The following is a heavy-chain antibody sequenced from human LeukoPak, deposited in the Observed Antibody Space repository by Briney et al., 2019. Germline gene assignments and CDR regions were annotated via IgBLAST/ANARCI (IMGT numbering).Heavy chain of an antibody. D-gene: IGHD3-16*01. CDR1: GGSISDYY. CDR2: FYNSGSS. CDR3: TRGAGWLIDY. Sequence: PSETLSLTCTVSGGSISDYYRGWIRQPPGKGLEWIGYFYNSGSSTYNPSLKSRVTISVDTSKEQFSLKVNSVTAADTAVYYCTRGAGWLIDYWGQGTLVTVSS. V-gene: IGHV4-59*01. J-gene: IGHJ4*02.